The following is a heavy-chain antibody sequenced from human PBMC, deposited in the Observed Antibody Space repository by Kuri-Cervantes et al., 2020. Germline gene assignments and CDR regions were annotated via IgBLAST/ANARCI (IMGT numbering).Heavy chain of an antibody. D-gene: IGHD1-26*01. CDR3: AKDQIPGGAAYYFDY. J-gene: IGHJ4*02. V-gene: IGHV3-15*01. CDR2: IKSKTDGGTT. Sequence: GGSLRLSCAASGFTFSNAWMSWVRQAPGKGLEWVGRIKSKTDGGTTDYAAPVKGRFTISRDNSKNTLYLQMNSLRAEDTAVYYCAKDQIPGGAAYYFDYWGQGTLVTVSS. CDR1: GFTFSNAW.